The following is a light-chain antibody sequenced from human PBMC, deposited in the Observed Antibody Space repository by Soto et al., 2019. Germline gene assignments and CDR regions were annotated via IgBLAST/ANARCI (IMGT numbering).Light chain of an antibody. J-gene: IGKJ1*01. CDR2: DAS. CDR3: QQYNGYST. V-gene: IGKV1-5*01. CDR1: QSITSY. Sequence: DIQMTQSPSSLSASVGDRVTITCRASQSITSYLNWYQQKPGKAPKLLINDASSLESGVPSRFSGSGAGTESTLTISSLQPDDFATYYCQQYNGYSTFGQGTKVDIK.